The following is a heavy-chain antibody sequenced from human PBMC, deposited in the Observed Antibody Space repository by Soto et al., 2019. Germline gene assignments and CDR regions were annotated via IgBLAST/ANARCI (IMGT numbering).Heavy chain of an antibody. CDR1: GGSISSSNYY. CDR3: AAVAFTGTSDY. CDR2: IHHSGTT. Sequence: PSETLSLTCTVSGGSISSSNYYWSWIRQHPGKGLEWIGYIHHSGTTYYNPSPKSRVTISVDASNNHFSLNLSSVTAADTAVYYCAAVAFTGTSDYWGQGTLVTVSS. J-gene: IGHJ4*02. V-gene: IGHV4-31*03. D-gene: IGHD3-16*01.